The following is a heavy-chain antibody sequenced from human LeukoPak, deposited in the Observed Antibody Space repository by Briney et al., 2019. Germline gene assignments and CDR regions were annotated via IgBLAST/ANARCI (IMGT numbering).Heavy chain of an antibody. CDR1: GFTFSSYG. CDR2: IWYDGSNK. V-gene: IGHV3-30*02. D-gene: IGHD6-13*01. CDR3: AKDRGVAAAFDY. J-gene: IGHJ4*02. Sequence: GGSLRLSCAASGFTFSSYGMHWVRQAPGKGLEWVAVIWYDGSNKYYADSVKGRFTISRDNSKNTLYLQMNSLRAEDTAVYYCAKDRGVAAAFDYWGQGTLVTVSS.